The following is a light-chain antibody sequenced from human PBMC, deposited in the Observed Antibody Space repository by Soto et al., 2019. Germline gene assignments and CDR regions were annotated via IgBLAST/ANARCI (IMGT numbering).Light chain of an antibody. CDR2: GAS. J-gene: IGKJ4*01. V-gene: IGKV3D-15*01. CDR3: QHFCRWPFT. Sequence: EIVMTQSPATLSVSPGERATLSCRASQSVRSNLAWYQQKPGQAPSLLIYGASTRPTGIPARFSGSGSGTEFALTISSLQSEDTAVCYSQHFCRWPFTFGGGTKVEIK. CDR1: QSVRSN.